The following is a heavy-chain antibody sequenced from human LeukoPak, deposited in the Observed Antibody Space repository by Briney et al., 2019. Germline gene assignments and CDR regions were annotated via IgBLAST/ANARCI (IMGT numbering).Heavy chain of an antibody. Sequence: ASVKVSCKASGYTFTSYDINWVRQATGQGLEWMGWMNPNSGNTGYAQKFQGRVTMTRNTSISTAYMELSSLRSEDTAVYYCARLPLRYFDWAPPDLGDWGQGTLVTVSS. J-gene: IGHJ4*02. D-gene: IGHD3-9*01. CDR2: MNPNSGNT. V-gene: IGHV1-8*01. CDR3: ARLPLRYFDWAPPDLGD. CDR1: GYTFTSYD.